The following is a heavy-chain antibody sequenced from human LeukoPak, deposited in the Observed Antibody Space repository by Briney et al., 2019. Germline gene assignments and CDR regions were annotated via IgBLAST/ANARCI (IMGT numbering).Heavy chain of an antibody. CDR1: GYSISSGYF. CDR3: ARDGPYDSGAVHF. CDR2: IYNSGST. D-gene: IGHD3-22*01. J-gene: IGHJ3*01. V-gene: IGHV4-38-2*02. Sequence: PSETLSLTCTVSGYSISSGYFWGWIRQTPGKGLEWIGSIYNSGSTYYNPSLKSRVTLSVDTSKNQFSLQLNSVTAADTAVYFCARDGPYDSGAVHFWGQGTMVTVSS.